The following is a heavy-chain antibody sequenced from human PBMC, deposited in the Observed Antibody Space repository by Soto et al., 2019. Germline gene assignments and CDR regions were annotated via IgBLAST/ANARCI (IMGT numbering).Heavy chain of an antibody. J-gene: IGHJ4*02. D-gene: IGHD2-21*01. CDR3: ARCFWGDKALDPFDY. CDR2: FSGGIT. CDR1: GFTFSGYA. Sequence: EVKLLESGGGLVQPGGSLRLSCAASGFTFSGYAMGWVRQSPGKGLEWVSTFSGGITHYANSVKGRFTISRDNSKNTLYLQMNSLRAEDAAVYYCARCFWGDKALDPFDYWGQGTLVTVSS. V-gene: IGHV3-23*01.